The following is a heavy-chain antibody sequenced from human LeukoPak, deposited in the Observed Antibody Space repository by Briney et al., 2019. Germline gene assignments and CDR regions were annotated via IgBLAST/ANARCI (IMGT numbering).Heavy chain of an antibody. Sequence: ASVKVSFKSSVYTFTIYYMHWVRQPPGQGLDLMGIINPSSCSTTYSQKFHDRLTITRDTSTSKVYMELRSLRSEDTAVYYCARGDLRYFDWSSRGLDYWGQGTLVSVSS. CDR3: ARGDLRYFDWSSRGLDY. V-gene: IGHV1-46*01. CDR2: INPSSCST. J-gene: IGHJ4*02. D-gene: IGHD3-9*01. CDR1: VYTFTIYY.